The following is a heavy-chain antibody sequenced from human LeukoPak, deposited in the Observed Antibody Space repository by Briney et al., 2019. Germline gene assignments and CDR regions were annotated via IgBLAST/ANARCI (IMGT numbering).Heavy chain of an antibody. J-gene: IGHJ6*02. D-gene: IGHD5-24*01. CDR1: GYTFTGYY. V-gene: IGHV1-2*02. CDR3: ARDWMAGSRRGYYGMDV. CDR2: INPNSGGT. Sequence: ASVKVSCKASGYTFTGYYMHWVRQAPGQGLEWMGWINPNSGGTNYAQKFQGRVTMTRDTSISTAYMELSRLRSDDTAVYYCARDWMAGSRRGYYGMDVWGQGTTVTVSS.